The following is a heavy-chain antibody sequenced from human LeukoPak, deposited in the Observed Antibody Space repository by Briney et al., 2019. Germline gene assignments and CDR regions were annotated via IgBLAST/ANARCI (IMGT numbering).Heavy chain of an antibody. CDR1: GFTFTDYA. Sequence: ASVKVSCKASGFTFTDYALQWVCQAPGQRLEWMGWINAGNGHTRYSQNFQGRVTITRDTSASTVYMELNSLRSEDTAVYYCARGLWFATLVGYYFDYWGQGTLVTVSS. J-gene: IGHJ4*02. V-gene: IGHV1-3*01. D-gene: IGHD3-10*01. CDR3: ARGLWFATLVGYYFDY. CDR2: INAGNGHT.